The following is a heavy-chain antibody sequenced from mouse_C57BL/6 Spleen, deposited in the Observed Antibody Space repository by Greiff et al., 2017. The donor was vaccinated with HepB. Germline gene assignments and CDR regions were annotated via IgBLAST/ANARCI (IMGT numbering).Heavy chain of an antibody. CDR2: ISDGGSYT. J-gene: IGHJ4*01. CDR3: ARDEDLLYAMDY. D-gene: IGHD5-1*01. Sequence: EVKLMESGGGLVKPGGSLKLSCAASGFTFSSYAMSWVRQTPEKRLEWVATISDGGSYTYYPDNVKGRFTISRDNAKNNLYLQMSHLKSEDTAMYYCARDEDLLYAMDYWGQGTSVTVSS. CDR1: GFTFSSYA. V-gene: IGHV5-4*01.